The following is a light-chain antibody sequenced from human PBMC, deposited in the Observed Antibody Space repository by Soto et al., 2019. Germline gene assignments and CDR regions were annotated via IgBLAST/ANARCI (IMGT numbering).Light chain of an antibody. V-gene: IGKV3-15*01. CDR3: QQYNNWPRT. CDR2: GAS. CDR1: QSVSSN. Sequence: EIVMTQSPATLSVSPGERPTLSCGASQSVSSNLAWYQQTPGQAPRLLIYGASTRATGIPARFSGSGSGTEFTLTISSLQSEDFAVYDCQQYNNWPRTFGQGTKVDIK. J-gene: IGKJ1*01.